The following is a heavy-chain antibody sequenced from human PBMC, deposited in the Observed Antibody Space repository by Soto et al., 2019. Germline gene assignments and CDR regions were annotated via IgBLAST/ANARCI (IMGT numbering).Heavy chain of an antibody. Sequence: EVQLVESGGGLVQPGGSLRLSCTASGFSLSTSWMTWVRQAPGKGLEWVANIMQDGSDKYYVDSVKGRFTISRDNDKHSLYLHMKSLRAEDTAVYYCASTRLSCYGLDVWGQGTTVTVSS. CDR2: IMQDGSDK. V-gene: IGHV3-7*01. CDR1: GFSLSTSW. J-gene: IGHJ6*02. CDR3: ASTRLSCYGLDV.